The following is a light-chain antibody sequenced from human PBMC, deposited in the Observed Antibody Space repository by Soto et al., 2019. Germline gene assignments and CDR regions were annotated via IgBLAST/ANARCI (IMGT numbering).Light chain of an antibody. CDR3: SSHAGINNVV. CDR1: SSDVGGYNY. CDR2: EAT. V-gene: IGLV2-8*01. J-gene: IGLJ3*02. Sequence: QSALTQPPSASGSPGQSVTISCTGTSSDVGGYNYVSWYQQHPGKAPKLIIYEATKRPSGVPDRFSGSKSVNTASLTVSGLQAEDEADYYCSSHAGINNVVFGGGTKLTVL.